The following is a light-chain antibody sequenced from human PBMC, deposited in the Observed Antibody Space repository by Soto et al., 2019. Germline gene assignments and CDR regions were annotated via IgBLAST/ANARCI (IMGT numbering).Light chain of an antibody. CDR1: QTVSSTY. CDR2: GSS. CDR3: QYSGISPGT. V-gene: IGKV3-20*01. J-gene: IGKJ1*01. Sequence: EIVLTQSPGTLSLSQGERATLSCRASQTVSSTYLGWYQQKPGQAPRLLIYGSSSRATGIPDRFSGSGSGTDFTLTISRLEPEDFAVYYCQYSGISPGTFGQGTKVDIK.